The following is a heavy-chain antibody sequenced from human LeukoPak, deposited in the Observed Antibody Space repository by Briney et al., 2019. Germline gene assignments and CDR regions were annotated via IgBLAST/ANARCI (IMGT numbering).Heavy chain of an antibody. CDR1: GGSFSGYY. V-gene: IGHV4-59*01. D-gene: IGHD2-21*02. CDR3: ARTFYCGGDCYSYYYYYYMDV. CDR2: IYYSGST. J-gene: IGHJ6*03. Sequence: SETLSLTCAVYGGSFSGYYWSWIRQPPGKGLEWIGYIYYSGSTNYNPSLKSRVTISVDTSKNQFSPKLSSVTAADTAVYYCARTFYCGGDCYSYYYYYYMDVWGKGTTVTVSS.